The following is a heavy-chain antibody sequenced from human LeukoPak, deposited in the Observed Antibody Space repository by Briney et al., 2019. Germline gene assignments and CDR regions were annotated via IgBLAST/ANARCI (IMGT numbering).Heavy chain of an antibody. CDR2: INHSGST. CDR3: ARVYSSSWYGDY. V-gene: IGHV4-34*01. CDR1: GGSFSGYY. Sequence: PSETLSLTCAVYGGSFSGYYWSWVRLPPGKGLEWIGEINHSGSTNYNPSLKSRVTISVDTSKNQFSLKLSSVTAADTAVYYCARVYSSSWYGDYWGQGTLVTVSS. D-gene: IGHD6-13*01. J-gene: IGHJ4*02.